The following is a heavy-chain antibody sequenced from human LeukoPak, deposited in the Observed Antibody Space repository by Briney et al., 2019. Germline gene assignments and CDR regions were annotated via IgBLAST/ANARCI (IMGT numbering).Heavy chain of an antibody. Sequence: SETLSLTCTVSGASISSYYWSWIRQPPGKGLEWIGYIYYTGSTNYNPSLKSRVTISLDTSKNQFSLKLNSVTAADTAVYYCARRGGIVVVPAIDIWGQGTMVTVSS. J-gene: IGHJ3*02. CDR1: GASISSYY. CDR3: ARRGGIVVVPAIDI. CDR2: IYYTGST. D-gene: IGHD2-2*01. V-gene: IGHV4-59*08.